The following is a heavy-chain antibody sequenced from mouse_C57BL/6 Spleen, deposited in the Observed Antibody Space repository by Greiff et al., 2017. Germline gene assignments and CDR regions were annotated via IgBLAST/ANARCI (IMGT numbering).Heavy chain of an antibody. CDR1: GYTFTSYT. Sequence: QVQLQQSGAELARPGASVKMSCKASGYTFTSYTMHWVKQRPGQGLEWIGYINPSSGYTKYNQKFKDKDTLTADKSSSTAYMQLSSLTSEDSAVYYCARSPYDYDGDYYAMDYWGQGTSVTVSS. V-gene: IGHV1-4*01. CDR2: INPSSGYT. D-gene: IGHD2-4*01. CDR3: ARSPYDYDGDYYAMDY. J-gene: IGHJ4*01.